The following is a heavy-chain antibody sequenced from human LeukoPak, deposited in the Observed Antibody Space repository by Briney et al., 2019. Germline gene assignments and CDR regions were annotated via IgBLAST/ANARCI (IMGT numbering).Heavy chain of an antibody. CDR1: GYTFTSYG. V-gene: IGHV1-18*01. CDR3: ARRVLYSSSSYYFDY. Sequence: ASVKVSCKASGYTFTSYGISWVRQAPGQGLEWKGWISTYNGSTNYAQKLQGRVTMTTDTSTSTAYMELRSLRSDDTAVYYCARRVLYSSSSYYFDYWGQGTLVTVSS. J-gene: IGHJ4*02. D-gene: IGHD6-6*01. CDR2: ISTYNGST.